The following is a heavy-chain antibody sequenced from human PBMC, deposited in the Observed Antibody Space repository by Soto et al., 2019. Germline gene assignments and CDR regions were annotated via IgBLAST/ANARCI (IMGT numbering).Heavy chain of an antibody. CDR2: INPSGGST. CDR1: GYTFTSYY. Sequence: ASVKVSCKASGYTFTSYYMHWVRQAPGQGLEWMGIINPSGGSTSYAQKFQGRVTMTRDTSTSTVYMELSSLRSEDTAVYYCARVWGVAGTDSSFDYWGQGTLVTVSS. V-gene: IGHV1-46*01. CDR3: ARVWGVAGTDSSFDY. D-gene: IGHD6-19*01. J-gene: IGHJ4*02.